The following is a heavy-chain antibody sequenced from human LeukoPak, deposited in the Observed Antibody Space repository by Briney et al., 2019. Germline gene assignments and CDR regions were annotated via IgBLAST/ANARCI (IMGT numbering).Heavy chain of an antibody. Sequence: PGGSLRLSCAAPRFTFSSYGMHWVRQAPGKGLEWVAFIRYDGSNKYYADSVKGRFTISRDNSKNTLYLQMNSLRAEDTAVYYCAKSHGSGWYVSLFDYWGQGTLVTVSS. V-gene: IGHV3-30*02. J-gene: IGHJ4*02. D-gene: IGHD6-19*01. CDR3: AKSHGSGWYVSLFDY. CDR2: IRYDGSNK. CDR1: RFTFSSYG.